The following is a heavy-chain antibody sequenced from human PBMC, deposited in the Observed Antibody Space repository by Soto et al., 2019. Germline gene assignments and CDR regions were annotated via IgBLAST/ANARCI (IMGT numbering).Heavy chain of an antibody. V-gene: IGHV4-39*01. Sequence: QLQLQESGPGLVKPSETLSLTCTVSGGSISSSSYYWGWIRQPPGKGLEWIGSIYYSGSTYYNPSLKSRVTISVDTSKNQFSLKLSSVTAADTAVYYCARRSTLVPNLAFDIWGQGTMVTVSS. CDR2: IYYSGST. CDR3: ARRSTLVPNLAFDI. J-gene: IGHJ3*02. D-gene: IGHD2-2*01. CDR1: GGSISSSSYY.